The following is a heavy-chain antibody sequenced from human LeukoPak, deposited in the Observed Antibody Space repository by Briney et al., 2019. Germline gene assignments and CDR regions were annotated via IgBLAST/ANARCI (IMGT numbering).Heavy chain of an antibody. J-gene: IGHJ4*02. CDR2: ISGSGHNT. CDR3: AKDRLGAMMYFDF. Sequence: PGGSLRLSCAASGFTFSNYGMNWVRQAPGKGLEWVSAISGSGHNTYYADSVKGRFTISRDNSKNTLYLQMNSLRVEDTAVYYCAKDRLGAMMYFDFWGQGTLVTVSS. D-gene: IGHD1-26*01. V-gene: IGHV3-23*01. CDR1: GFTFSNYG.